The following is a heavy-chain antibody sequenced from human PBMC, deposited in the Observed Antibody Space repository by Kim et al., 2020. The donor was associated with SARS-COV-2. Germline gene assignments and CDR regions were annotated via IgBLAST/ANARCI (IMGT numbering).Heavy chain of an antibody. D-gene: IGHD2-2*01. CDR3: ARDLGYCSSTSCYEKGGGFDY. CDR1: GFTFSSYW. V-gene: IGHV3-74*01. CDR2: INSDGSST. Sequence: GGSLRLSCAASGFTFSSYWMHWVRQAPGKGLVWVSRINSDGSSTSYADSVKGRFTISRDNAKNTLYLQMNSLRAEDTAVYYCARDLGYCSSTSCYEKGGGFDYWGQGTLVTVSS. J-gene: IGHJ4*02.